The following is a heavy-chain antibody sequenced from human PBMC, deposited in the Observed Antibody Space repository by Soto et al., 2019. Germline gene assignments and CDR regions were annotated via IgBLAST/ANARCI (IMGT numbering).Heavy chain of an antibody. V-gene: IGHV3-21*01. CDR2: ISSSGSYI. CDR1: GFIFSSYN. Sequence: EVQLVESGGGMGKPGGSLRLSCAASGFIFSSYNMTWVRQAPGKGLEWVSSISSSGSYIFYADSVEGRFTISRDNAKNSLYLQMNSLRAEDTAVYYCAWEGYYYDTPVNPPWFDPWGRVTLVTVSS. D-gene: IGHD3-22*01. CDR3: AWEGYYYDTPVNPPWFDP. J-gene: IGHJ5*02.